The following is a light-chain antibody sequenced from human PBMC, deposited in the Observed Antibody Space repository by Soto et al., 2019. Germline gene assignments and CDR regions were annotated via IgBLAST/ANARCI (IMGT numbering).Light chain of an antibody. CDR1: QSISSW. Sequence: DIQITQSPPTLSASVVDTVTITFRASQSISSWLAWYQQKPGKAPKLLIYDASSLESGVPSRFSGSGSGTEFTLTISSLQPDDFATYYCQQYNSYSGTFGQGTKVDIK. CDR3: QQYNSYSGT. CDR2: DAS. J-gene: IGKJ1*01. V-gene: IGKV1-5*01.